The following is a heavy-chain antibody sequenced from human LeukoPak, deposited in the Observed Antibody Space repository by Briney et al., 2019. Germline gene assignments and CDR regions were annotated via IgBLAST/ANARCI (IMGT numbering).Heavy chain of an antibody. CDR2: INPNGGDT. J-gene: IGHJ4*02. D-gene: IGHD3-10*01. V-gene: IGHV1-2*02. CDR1: GYTFTGYY. Sequence: ASVKVSCKAAGYTFTGYYIHWVRQAPGQGLEWMGWINPNGGDTNYAQKFQGRVTMTRDTSISTAYMALSRLKYDDTAVYYCAREYYYASGNYYNRIDYWGQGTPVTVSS. CDR3: AREYYYASGNYYNRIDY.